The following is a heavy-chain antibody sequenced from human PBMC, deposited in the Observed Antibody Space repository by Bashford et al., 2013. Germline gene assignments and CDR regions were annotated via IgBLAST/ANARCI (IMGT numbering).Heavy chain of an antibody. CDR1: GGSISSDIYR. J-gene: IGHJ4*02. Sequence: SETLSLTCTVSGGSISSDIYRWSWIRQPPGKGLELIGYIHYSGSTYYNPSLNSRVTISADTSKGQFSLKLSSVTAADTAVYYCAGPYRSGLFYWGQGALVTVSS. D-gene: IGHD2-15*01. CDR2: IHYSGST. CDR3: AGPYRSGLFY. V-gene: IGHV4-30-4*08.